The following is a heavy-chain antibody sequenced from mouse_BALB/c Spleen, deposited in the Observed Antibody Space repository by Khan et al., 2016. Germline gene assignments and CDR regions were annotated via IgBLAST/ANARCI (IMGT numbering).Heavy chain of an antibody. J-gene: IGHJ2*01. Sequence: EVELVESGGGLVKPGGSLKFSCAASGFTFSSHAMSWVRQTPEKRLEWVASISSGGTTFYSARLKGRFTISRDNARNILYLQMTSLRSEDTAMYYCGRGVIMVVDYFDYWGQGTTLTVSS. D-gene: IGHD1-1*01. CDR2: ISSGGTT. CDR1: GFTFSSHA. CDR3: GRGVIMVVDYFDY. V-gene: IGHV5-6-5*01.